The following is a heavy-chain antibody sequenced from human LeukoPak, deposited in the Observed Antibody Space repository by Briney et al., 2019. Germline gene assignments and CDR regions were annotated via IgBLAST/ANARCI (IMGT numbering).Heavy chain of an antibody. D-gene: IGHD2-15*01. V-gene: IGHV4-30-2*01. Sequence: PSQTLSLTCTISGGPISSGRHYWNWIRQPPGKGLEWIGYIYHSGSTYYNPSLKSRVTISVDRSKNQFSLKLSSVTAADTAVYYCARDSVLGYCSGGSCDQVGYWGQGTLVTVSS. CDR3: ARDSVLGYCSGGSCDQVGY. CDR1: GGPISSGRHY. CDR2: IYHSGST. J-gene: IGHJ4*02.